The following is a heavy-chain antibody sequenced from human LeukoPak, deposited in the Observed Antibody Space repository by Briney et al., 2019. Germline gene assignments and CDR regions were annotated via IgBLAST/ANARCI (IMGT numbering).Heavy chain of an antibody. J-gene: IGHJ6*03. CDR2: INHSGAT. Sequence: PSETLSLTCAVYGGSFSGYFWTRIRQPPGKGLEWIGEINHSGATKYSSPLKSRVTISVDTSKNQFSLKLSSVTAADTAVYYCARMFGELFDSYYMDVWGKGTTVTVSS. D-gene: IGHD3-10*02. CDR1: GGSFSGYF. CDR3: ARMFGELFDSYYMDV. V-gene: IGHV4-34*01.